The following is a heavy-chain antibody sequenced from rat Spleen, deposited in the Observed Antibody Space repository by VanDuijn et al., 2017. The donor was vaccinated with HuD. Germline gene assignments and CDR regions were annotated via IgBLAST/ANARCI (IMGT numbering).Heavy chain of an antibody. D-gene: IGHD5-1*01. CDR2: MWSGGST. V-gene: IGHV2-45*01. J-gene: IGHJ2*01. CDR3: ARDPLGEGFDY. Sequence: QVQLMESGPGLVQPSETLSLTCTVSGFSLTSYNVHWVRQPPGKGLEWMGVMWSGGSTDYNSALKSRLSISRDTSKNQVFLKMNSLQSEDTTTYYCARDPLGEGFDYWGQGVMVTVSS. CDR1: GFSLTSYN.